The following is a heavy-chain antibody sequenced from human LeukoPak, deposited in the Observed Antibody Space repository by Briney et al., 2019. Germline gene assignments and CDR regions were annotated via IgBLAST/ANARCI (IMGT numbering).Heavy chain of an antibody. CDR2: VYYTGNT. J-gene: IGHJ3*01. CDR3: ARLRAMAGHRGGFDF. V-gene: IGHV4-39*01. CDR1: GDSISYHNYY. D-gene: IGHD6-19*01. Sequence: SETLSLTCAVSGDSISYHNYYWDWIRQPPGKGLEWIVTVYYTGNTYYNPSLKSRVAISVDTSKNQFSLQLTSMTAADTAVYYCARLRAMAGHRGGFDFWGRGTMVTVSS.